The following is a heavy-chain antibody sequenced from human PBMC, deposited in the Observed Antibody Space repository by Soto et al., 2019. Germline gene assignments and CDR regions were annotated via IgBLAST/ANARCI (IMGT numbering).Heavy chain of an antibody. D-gene: IGHD3-22*01. CDR1: GGSISSSSYY. CDR3: ARHEGTMNYYDCSGYYPGEYYYYYGMDV. V-gene: IGHV4-39*01. J-gene: IGHJ6*02. Sequence: SETLSLTCTVSGGSISSSSYYWGWIRQPPGKGLEWIGSIYYSGSTYYNPSLKSRVTISVDTSKNQFSLKLSSVTAADTAVYYCARHEGTMNYYDCSGYYPGEYYYYYGMDVWGQVTTVT. CDR2: IYYSGST.